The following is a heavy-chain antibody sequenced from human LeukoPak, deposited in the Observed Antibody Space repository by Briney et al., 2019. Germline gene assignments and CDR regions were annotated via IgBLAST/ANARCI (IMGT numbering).Heavy chain of an antibody. CDR1: GYSFTSYW. D-gene: IGHD2-2*01. Sequence: GESLKISCKGSGYSFTSYWIGWVRQMPGKGLEWTGIIYPGDSDTRYSPSFQGQVTISADKSITTAYLQWSSLKASDTAMYYCARRWCTSTSCFFDYWGQGTLVTVSS. CDR2: IYPGDSDT. J-gene: IGHJ4*02. CDR3: ARRWCTSTSCFFDY. V-gene: IGHV5-51*01.